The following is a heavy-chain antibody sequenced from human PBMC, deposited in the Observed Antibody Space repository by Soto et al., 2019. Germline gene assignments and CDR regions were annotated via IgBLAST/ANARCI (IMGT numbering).Heavy chain of an antibody. J-gene: IGHJ6*03. CDR1: GYSFTSYW. Sequence: PGESLKISCKGSGYSFTSYWIGWVRQMPGKGLEWMGIIYPGDSDTRYSPSFQGQVTISADKSISTAYLQWSSLKASDTAMYYCARQGYSGYEFYYYYYMDVWGNGTTVTVSS. CDR3: ARQGYSGYEFYYYYYMDV. D-gene: IGHD5-12*01. V-gene: IGHV5-51*01. CDR2: IYPGDSDT.